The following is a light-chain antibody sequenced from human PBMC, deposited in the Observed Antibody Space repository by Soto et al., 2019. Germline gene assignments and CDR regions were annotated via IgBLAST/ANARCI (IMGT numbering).Light chain of an antibody. J-gene: IGLJ3*02. CDR1: SGSVSTSYY. CDR3: VLYMGSGIGV. CDR2: STN. Sequence: QTVVTQEPSFSVSPGGTVTLTCGLSSGSVSTSYYPSWYQQTTGQAPRTLIYSTNTRSSGVPDRFSGSILGNKAALTITGAQADDESDYYCVLYMGSGIGVFGGGTKVTVL. V-gene: IGLV8-61*01.